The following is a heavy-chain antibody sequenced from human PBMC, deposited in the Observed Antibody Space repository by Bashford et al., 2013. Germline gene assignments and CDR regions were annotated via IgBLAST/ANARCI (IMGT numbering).Heavy chain of an antibody. V-gene: IGHV1-69*01. J-gene: IGHJ4*02. D-gene: IGHD4-17*01. CDR2: IIPIFGSA. Sequence: WVRQAPGQGLDVDGRIIPIFGSANYAQKFQGRITITADESTSTAYMELSSLRSEDTAVYYXARDRIGFGDYVGGYWGQGTLVTVSS. CDR3: ARDRIGFGDYVGGY.